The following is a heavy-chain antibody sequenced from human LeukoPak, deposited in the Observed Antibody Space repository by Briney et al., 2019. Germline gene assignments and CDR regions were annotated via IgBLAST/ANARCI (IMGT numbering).Heavy chain of an antibody. CDR3: AKGLRRNYYGSGSYFGWFDP. V-gene: IGHV3-9*01. J-gene: IGHJ5*02. D-gene: IGHD3-10*01. Sequence: GGSLRLSCAASRFIFDDYAMHWVRQAPGKGLEWVSGISWNSGTIAYADSVKGRFTISRDNAKNSLYLQMNSLRAEDTALYYCAKGLRRNYYGSGSYFGWFDPWGQGTLVTVSS. CDR2: ISWNSGTI. CDR1: RFIFDDYA.